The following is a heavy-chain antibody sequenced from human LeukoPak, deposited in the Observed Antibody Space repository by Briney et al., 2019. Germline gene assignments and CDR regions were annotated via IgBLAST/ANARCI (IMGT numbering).Heavy chain of an antibody. CDR1: GGSISSYY. Sequence: SETLSLTCTVSGGSISSYYWSWIRQPPGKGLEWIGYIYYSGSTNYNPSLKSRVTISVDTSKNQFSLKLSSVTAADTAVYYCARTIAVAGTRQFDYWGQGTLVTVSS. V-gene: IGHV4-59*12. D-gene: IGHD6-19*01. CDR3: ARTIAVAGTRQFDY. CDR2: IYYSGST. J-gene: IGHJ4*02.